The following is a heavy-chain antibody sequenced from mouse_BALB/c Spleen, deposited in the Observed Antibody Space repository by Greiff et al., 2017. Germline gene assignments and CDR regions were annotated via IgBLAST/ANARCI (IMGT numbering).Heavy chain of an antibody. J-gene: IGHJ2*01. CDR1: GFTFSSYG. Sequence: EVQLVESGGGLVQPGGSLKLSCAASGFTFSSYGMSWVRQTPDKRLELVATINSNGGSTYYPDSVKGRFTISRDNAKNTLYLQMSSLKSEDTAMYYCARDRTTFYFDYWGQGTTLTVSS. D-gene: IGHD1-1*01. V-gene: IGHV5-6-3*01. CDR3: ARDRTTFYFDY. CDR2: INSNGGST.